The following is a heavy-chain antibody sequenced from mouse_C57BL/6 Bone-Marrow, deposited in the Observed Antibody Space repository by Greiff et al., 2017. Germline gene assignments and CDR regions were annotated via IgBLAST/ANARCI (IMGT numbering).Heavy chain of an antibody. D-gene: IGHD4-1*01. CDR3: ERRTGTDYFDY. CDR1: GFTFSSYG. V-gene: IGHV5-6*02. CDR2: ISSGGSDT. J-gene: IGHJ2*01. Sequence: DVKLVESGGDLVKPGGSLKLSCAASGFTFSSYGMSWVRQTPDKRLEWVATISSGGSDTYYPDSVQGRFTISRDNAKNTLYLQLRSLKSEDTAMYYCERRTGTDYFDYWGQGTTLTVSS.